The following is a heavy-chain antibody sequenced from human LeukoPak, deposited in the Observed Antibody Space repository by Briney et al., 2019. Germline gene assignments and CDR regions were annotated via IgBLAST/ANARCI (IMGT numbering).Heavy chain of an antibody. J-gene: IGHJ2*01. CDR3: ARVAQWLVPRWYFDL. D-gene: IGHD6-19*01. CDR1: GGSISSSSYY. Sequence: PSETLSLTCTVSGGSISSSSYYWGWIRQPPGKGLEWLGSIHYSGSTYYNPSLKSRVTISVDTSKNQFSLKLSSVTAADTAVYYCARVAQWLVPRWYFDLWGRGTLVTVSS. V-gene: IGHV4-39*07. CDR2: IHYSGST.